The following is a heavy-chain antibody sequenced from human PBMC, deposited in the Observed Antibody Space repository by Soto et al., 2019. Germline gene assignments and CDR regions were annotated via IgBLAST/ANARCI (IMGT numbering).Heavy chain of an antibody. J-gene: IGHJ4*02. V-gene: IGHV3-30*18. CDR3: FKGYCRVACPGYAPPQLFDS. Sequence: GGSLSLSCVASGLTFKNYDMHWVRQSPGKGLEWLAILSHEGTQDFYAESLKGRFAVSRDNSKNTLYLQLNSLTTEDTAIYYCFKGYCRVACPGYAPPQLFDSCGEGTPVTVS. D-gene: IGHD3-16*01. CDR2: LSHEGTQD. CDR1: GLTFKNYD.